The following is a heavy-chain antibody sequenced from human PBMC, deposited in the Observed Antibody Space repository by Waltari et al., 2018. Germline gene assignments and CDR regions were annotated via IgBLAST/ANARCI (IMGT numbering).Heavy chain of an antibody. V-gene: IGHV3-48*03. Sequence: EVQLVESGGGLVQPGGSLRLSCAASGFTFSSYEMNWVRQAPGKGLEWVSYMRSSGSTIYYADAVKGRFTISRDNAKNSLYLQMNSLRADDTAVYYCARMNSGWYVDYWGQGTLVTVSS. CDR3: ARMNSGWYVDY. CDR2: MRSSGSTI. J-gene: IGHJ4*02. CDR1: GFTFSSYE. D-gene: IGHD5-12*01.